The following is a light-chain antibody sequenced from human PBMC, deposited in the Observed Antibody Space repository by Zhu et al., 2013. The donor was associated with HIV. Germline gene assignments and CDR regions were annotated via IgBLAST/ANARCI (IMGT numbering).Light chain of an antibody. V-gene: IGKV1D-13*01. CDR2: DAS. J-gene: IGKJ3*01. Sequence: AIQLTQSPSSLSASGGDRVTITCRASQNINSALGWYQQVAGKPPKLLIYDASSLKSGVPSRFSGSRSGTDFTLTISSLQPEDFATYYCHHVNDNPAFGPGTTVDFK. CDR1: QNINSA. CDR3: HHVNDNPA.